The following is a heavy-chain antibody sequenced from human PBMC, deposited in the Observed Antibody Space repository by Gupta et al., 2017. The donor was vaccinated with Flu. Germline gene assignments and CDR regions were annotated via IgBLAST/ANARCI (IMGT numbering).Heavy chain of an antibody. Sequence: QVQLVESGGGVVQPGRSLRLSCAASGFTFSSYGMHWVRQAPGKGLEWVAVISYDGSNKYYADSVKGRFTISRDNSKNTLYLQMNSLRAEDTAVYYCAKGDCSGGSCYSDYWGQGTLVTVSS. J-gene: IGHJ4*02. CDR2: ISYDGSNK. CDR3: AKGDCSGGSCYSDY. V-gene: IGHV3-30*18. D-gene: IGHD2-15*01. CDR1: GFTFSSYG.